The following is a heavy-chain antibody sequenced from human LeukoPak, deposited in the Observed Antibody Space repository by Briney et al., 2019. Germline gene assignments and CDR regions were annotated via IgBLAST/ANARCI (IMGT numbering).Heavy chain of an antibody. J-gene: IGHJ3*02. CDR3: AGGGYCSSTSCPRKDLADAFDI. CDR1: GFTFSSYA. CDR2: ISYDGSNK. D-gene: IGHD2-2*01. Sequence: GGSLRLSCAASGFTFSSYAMHWVRQAPGKGLEWVAVISYDGSNKYYADSVKGRFTISRDNSKNTLYLQMNSLRAEDTAVYYCAGGGYCSSTSCPRKDLADAFDIWGQGTMVTVSS. V-gene: IGHV3-30-3*01.